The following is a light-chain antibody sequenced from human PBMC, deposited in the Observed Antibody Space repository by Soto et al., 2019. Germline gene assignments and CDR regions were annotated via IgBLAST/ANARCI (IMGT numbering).Light chain of an antibody. CDR1: QTLLHSNGKSY. J-gene: IGKJ4*01. CDR3: LQSLHFPLT. CDR2: EVS. V-gene: IGKV2D-29*01. Sequence: EIVMTQTPLSLSVTPGQSASISCRSSQTLLHSNGKSYLYWYLQKAGQAPQLLIYEVSKRFSGVPDRCSGSGAGTDFTLKISRVEAEDVGVYYCLQSLHFPLTFGGGTKVEIK.